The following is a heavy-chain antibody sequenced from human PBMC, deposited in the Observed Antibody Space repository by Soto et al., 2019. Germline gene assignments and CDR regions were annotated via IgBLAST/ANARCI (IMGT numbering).Heavy chain of an antibody. CDR1: GGTFSSYT. V-gene: IGHV1-69*02. J-gene: IGHJ6*02. D-gene: IGHD6-25*01. CDR3: ARKRPGGDYYYGMDV. CDR2: IIPIHGIA. Sequence: QVQLVQSGAKVKKPGSSVKVSCKASGGTFSSYTISWVRQAPGQGLEWMGRIIPIHGIANYAQKFQGRVTITADKSTSTAYMELSRLRSEDTAVYYCARKRPGGDYYYGMDVWGQGTTVTVSS.